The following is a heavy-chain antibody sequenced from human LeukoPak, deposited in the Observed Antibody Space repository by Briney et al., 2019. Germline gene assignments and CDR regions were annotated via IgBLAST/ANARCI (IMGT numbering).Heavy chain of an antibody. Sequence: PSETLSLTCTVSGGSISSYYWSWIRQPPGKGLEWIGYIYYSGSTNYNPSLKSRVTISVDTSKNQFSLKLSSVTAADTAVYYCARGGSGYDYRYYYYYMDVWGKGTTVTISS. D-gene: IGHD5-12*01. CDR3: ARGGSGYDYRYYYYYMDV. V-gene: IGHV4-59*01. CDR2: IYYSGST. CDR1: GGSISSYY. J-gene: IGHJ6*03.